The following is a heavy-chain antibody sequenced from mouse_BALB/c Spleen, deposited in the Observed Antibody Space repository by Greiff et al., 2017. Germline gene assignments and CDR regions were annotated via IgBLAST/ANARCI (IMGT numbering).Heavy chain of an antibody. CDR1: GFTFSEYY. CDR2: VSDGGSYT. Sequence: EVHLVESGGGLVKPGGSLKLSCAASGFTFSEYYMYWVRQTPEKRLEWVATVSDGGSYTYYPDSVKGRFTISRDNAKNNLYLQMSSLKSEDTAMYYCARDMFGNYHYYAMDYWGQGTSVTVSS. J-gene: IGHJ4*01. D-gene: IGHD2-1*01. CDR3: ARDMFGNYHYYAMDY. V-gene: IGHV5-4*02.